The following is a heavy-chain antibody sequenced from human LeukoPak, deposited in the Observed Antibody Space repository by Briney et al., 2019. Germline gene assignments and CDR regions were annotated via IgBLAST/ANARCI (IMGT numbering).Heavy chain of an antibody. CDR3: YYVDTAMVIRRGFDP. CDR2: TYTSGST. Sequence: PSETLSLTCTVSGGSISSYYWSWIRQPAGKGLEWIGRTYTSGSTNYNPSLKSRVTMSVDTSKNQFSLKLSSVTAADTAVYYCYYVDTAMVIRRGFDPWGQGTLVTVSS. J-gene: IGHJ5*02. V-gene: IGHV4-4*07. D-gene: IGHD5-18*01. CDR1: GGSISSYY.